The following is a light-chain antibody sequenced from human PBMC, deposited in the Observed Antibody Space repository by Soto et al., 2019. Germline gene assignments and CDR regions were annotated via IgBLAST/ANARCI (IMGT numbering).Light chain of an antibody. CDR3: QQYNDWPPS. CDR1: QRIDRD. Sequence: EIMLTQTPAILSASPGDAITLSCRASQRIDRDLAWYQQRRGQAPRLLIYGPSTRATGVPARFSGSGSGAESTLTITNLQAEDFAVYYCQQYNDWPPSFGGGTKVEI. V-gene: IGKV3-15*01. CDR2: GPS. J-gene: IGKJ4*01.